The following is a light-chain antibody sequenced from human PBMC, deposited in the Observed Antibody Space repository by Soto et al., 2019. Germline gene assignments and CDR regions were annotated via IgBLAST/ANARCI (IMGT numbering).Light chain of an antibody. CDR3: AAWDDSLSGPMV. CDR1: SSNIRSNY. CDR2: RNN. V-gene: IGLV1-47*01. Sequence: QSVLTQPPSASGTPGQRVTISCSGSSSNIRSNYVYWYQQLPGTAPKLLIYRNNQRPSGVPDRFSGSKSGTSVSLAISGLRSEDEADYYCAAWDDSLSGPMVFGGGTKLTVL. J-gene: IGLJ2*01.